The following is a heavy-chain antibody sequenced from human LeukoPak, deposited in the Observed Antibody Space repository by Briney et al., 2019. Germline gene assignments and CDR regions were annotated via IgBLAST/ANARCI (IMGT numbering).Heavy chain of an antibody. CDR3: AIVRTSYRQSMDV. Sequence: SETLSLTCAVYGGSFSGYYWSWIRHPPGKGLEWIGEINHSGRPNYHPSLKSRVTISVDTSKNQFSLKLSSVTAADTAVYYCAIVRTSYRQSMDVWGKGTTVTVSS. CDR1: GGSFSGYY. D-gene: IGHD2-2*01. V-gene: IGHV4-34*01. J-gene: IGHJ6*03. CDR2: INHSGRP.